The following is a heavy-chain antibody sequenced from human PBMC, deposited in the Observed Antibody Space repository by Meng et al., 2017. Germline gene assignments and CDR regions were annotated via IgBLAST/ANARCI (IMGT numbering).Heavy chain of an antibody. CDR1: GFTFSSYS. CDR3: ARVASRGWFDY. J-gene: IGHJ4*01. Sequence: GESLKISCAASGFTFSSYSMNWVRQAPGKGLEWVSSISSSSSYIYYADSVKGRFTISRDNAKNSLYLQMNSLRAEDTAVDYCARVASRGWFDYWGHGTLVTVSS. V-gene: IGHV3-21*01. D-gene: IGHD6-19*01. CDR2: ISSSSSYI.